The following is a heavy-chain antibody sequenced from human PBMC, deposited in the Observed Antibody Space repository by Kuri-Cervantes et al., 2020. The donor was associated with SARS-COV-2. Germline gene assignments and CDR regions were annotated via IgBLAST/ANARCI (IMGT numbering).Heavy chain of an antibody. D-gene: IGHD2/OR15-2a*01. Sequence: GGSLRLSCSVSGFTFSNYAMHWVRQAPGKWLEWVAVISYDGSSKYYADSVEGRFTISRDNTKNTLYLQMNRLTIEDTAVYYCARVYEYVRLAWGMDVWGQGTTVTVSS. V-gene: IGHV3-30*04. CDR1: GFTFSNYA. CDR3: ARVYEYVRLAWGMDV. J-gene: IGHJ6*02. CDR2: ISYDGSSK.